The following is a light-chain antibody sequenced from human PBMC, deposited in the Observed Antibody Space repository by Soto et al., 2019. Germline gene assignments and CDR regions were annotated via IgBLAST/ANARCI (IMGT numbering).Light chain of an antibody. CDR1: SSDVGGYNY. J-gene: IGLJ3*02. V-gene: IGLV2-14*01. Sequence: QSALTQPASVSGSLGQSITISCTGTSSDVGGYNYVSWYQHHPGKAPKLMIYEVSNRPSGVSNRFSGSKSGNTASLTISGLQAEDEADYYCTSYTSSTTFWVFGGGTQLTVL. CDR3: TSYTSSTTFWV. CDR2: EVS.